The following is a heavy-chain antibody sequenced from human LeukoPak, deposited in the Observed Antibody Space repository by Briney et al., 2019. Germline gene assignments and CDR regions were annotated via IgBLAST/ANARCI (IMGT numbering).Heavy chain of an antibody. V-gene: IGHV4-34*01. CDR2: ISHSGST. CDR3: ASAALVVVPAAMGGDFDP. CDR1: GGSFSGYY. Sequence: TETLSLTCAVYGGSFSGYYWSWIRQPPGKGLEWIGEISHSGSTNYNPSLKSRVTISVDTSKNQFSLKLSSVTAADTAVYYCASAALVVVPAAMGGDFDPWGQGTLVTVSS. D-gene: IGHD2-2*01. J-gene: IGHJ5*02.